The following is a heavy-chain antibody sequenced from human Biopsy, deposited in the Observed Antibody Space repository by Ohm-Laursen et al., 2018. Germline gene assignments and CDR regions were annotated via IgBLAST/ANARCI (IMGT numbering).Heavy chain of an antibody. D-gene: IGHD3-9*01. V-gene: IGHV1-69*06. J-gene: IGHJ1*01. CDR3: ATKLTGYFHH. CDR1: GGTFSNYG. CDR2: NIPILGTG. Sequence: AVKVSCKAPGGTFSNYGVNWVRQAPGQGLEWLGGNIPILGTGNYAQKLQDRVTVAADTSTSTATMELRSLRSDDTAVYYCATKLTGYFHHWGQGTLVIVSS.